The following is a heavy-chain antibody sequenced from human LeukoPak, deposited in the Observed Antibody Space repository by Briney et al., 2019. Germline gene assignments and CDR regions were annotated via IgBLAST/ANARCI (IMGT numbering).Heavy chain of an antibody. V-gene: IGHV4-4*07. CDR3: ARTSSSSWSYGMDV. CDR2: IYPSGST. CDR1: GGSISSYY. Sequence: PSETLSLTCTVSGGSISSYYWSWIRQPAGKGLEWIGRIYPSGSTIYNPSLKSRVTMSVDTSKNQFSLKLSSVTAADTAVYYCARTSSSSWSYGMDVWGQGTTVTVSS. D-gene: IGHD6-13*01. J-gene: IGHJ6*02.